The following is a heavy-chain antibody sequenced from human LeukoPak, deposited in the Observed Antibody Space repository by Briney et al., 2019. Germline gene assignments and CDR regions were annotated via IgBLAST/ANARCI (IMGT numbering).Heavy chain of an antibody. CDR1: GFTFSSYW. Sequence: PGGSLRLSCAAPGFTFSSYWMSWVRQAPGKGLEWVANIKQDGSEKYYVDSVKGRFTISRDNAKNSLYLQMNSLRAEDTAVYYCAGVVMDTAMVHFDYWGQGTLVTVSS. J-gene: IGHJ4*02. D-gene: IGHD5-18*01. V-gene: IGHV3-7*03. CDR3: AGVVMDTAMVHFDY. CDR2: IKQDGSEK.